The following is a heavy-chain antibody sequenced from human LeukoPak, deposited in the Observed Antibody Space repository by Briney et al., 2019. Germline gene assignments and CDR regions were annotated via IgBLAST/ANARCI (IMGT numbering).Heavy chain of an antibody. CDR3: ARVNMVRGVIPGYFDY. D-gene: IGHD3-10*01. V-gene: IGHV4-39*07. J-gene: IGHJ4*02. Sequence: SETLSLTCTVSGGSISSSSYYWGWIRQPPGKGLEWIGSIYYSGSTYYNPSLKSRVTISVDTSKNQFSLKLSSVTAADTAVYYCARVNMVRGVIPGYFDYWGQGTLVTVSS. CDR2: IYYSGST. CDR1: GGSISSSSYY.